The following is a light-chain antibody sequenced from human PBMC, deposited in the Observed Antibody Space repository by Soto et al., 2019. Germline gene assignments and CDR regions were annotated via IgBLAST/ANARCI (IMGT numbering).Light chain of an antibody. Sequence: DIQMTQSPSTLSASVGDRVTITCRASQSISTWLAWYQQKPGKAPKLLIFAASSLESGVPSRFSGTGSGTEFTLTISSLQPDDLATYYYQQYNSYPRTFGQGTKVEIK. CDR2: AAS. CDR1: QSISTW. V-gene: IGKV1-5*01. CDR3: QQYNSYPRT. J-gene: IGKJ1*01.